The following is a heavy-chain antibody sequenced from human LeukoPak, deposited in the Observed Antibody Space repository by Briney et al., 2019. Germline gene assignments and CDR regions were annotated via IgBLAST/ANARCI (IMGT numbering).Heavy chain of an antibody. CDR1: GFTVSSNY. CDR2: IYSGGST. V-gene: IGHV3-66*01. CDR3: ARGSRLRGYYFDY. J-gene: IGHJ4*02. D-gene: IGHD3-16*01. Sequence: PGGSLRLSCAASGFTVSSNYMSWVRQAPGKGLEWVSVIYSGGSTYYADSVKCRFTISRDNSKNTLYLQMNSLRAEDTAVYYCARGSRLRGYYFDYWGQGTLVTVSS.